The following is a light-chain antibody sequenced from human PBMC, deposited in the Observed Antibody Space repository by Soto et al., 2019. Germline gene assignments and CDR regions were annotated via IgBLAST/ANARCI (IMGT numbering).Light chain of an antibody. CDR1: SNDDGVYNY. CDR2: EVT. J-gene: IGLJ3*02. V-gene: IGLV2-14*01. CDR3: SSYTLSSTWV. Sequence: QSALTQPASVSGSPGQSITISCTGSSNDDGVYNYVSWYQQHPGKAPKHIIYEVTNRPSGVSDRFSGSKSDNTASLTISGLQTEDEADYYCSSYTLSSTWVFGGGTKLTVL.